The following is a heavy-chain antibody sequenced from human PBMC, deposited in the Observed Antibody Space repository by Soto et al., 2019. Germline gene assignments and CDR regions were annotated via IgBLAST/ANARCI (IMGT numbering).Heavy chain of an antibody. Sequence: SETLSLTCAVSGGSISSSNWWSWVRQPPGKGLEWIGEINHSGSTNYNPSLKGRVTISVDTSKNQFSLKLTSVTAADTAVYYCAAPPRYWGQGTLVTVSS. D-gene: IGHD6-6*01. CDR1: GGSISSSNW. CDR2: INHSGST. J-gene: IGHJ4*02. CDR3: AAPPRY. V-gene: IGHV4-4*02.